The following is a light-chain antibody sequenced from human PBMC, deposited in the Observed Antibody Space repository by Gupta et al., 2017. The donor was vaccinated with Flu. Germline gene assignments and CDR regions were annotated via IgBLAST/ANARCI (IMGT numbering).Light chain of an antibody. Sequence: DVVMTQSPLSLSVTPGESASISCRSSQSLLFTNGLTYMAWYVQKPGQSPQAPIYLVSNRASGVPDRFSGSGSGTDFVLKISGVEAGDAGVYYCRQCLYTPSTYGPGTKMEIK. CDR1: QSLLFTNGLTY. CDR3: RQCLYTPST. J-gene: IGKJ2*01. CDR2: LVS. V-gene: IGKV2-28*01.